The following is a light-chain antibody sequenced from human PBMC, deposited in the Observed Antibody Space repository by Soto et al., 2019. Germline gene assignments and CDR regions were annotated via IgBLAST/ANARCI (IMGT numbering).Light chain of an antibody. V-gene: IGKV1-5*03. CDR1: QSISSW. J-gene: IGKJ4*01. Sequence: DIQMTQSPPTLSASVGDSVTITCRASQSISSWLAWYQQKTGKAPKLLIYKASSLERGVPSRFSGSGSGTEFTLTISNLQTEDAATYYCQQLSIYPLTLGGGTKVDI. CDR2: KAS. CDR3: QQLSIYPLT.